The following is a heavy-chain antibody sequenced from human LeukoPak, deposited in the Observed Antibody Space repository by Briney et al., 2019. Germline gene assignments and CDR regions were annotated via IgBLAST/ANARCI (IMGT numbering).Heavy chain of an antibody. CDR2: IYYSGST. V-gene: IGHV4-31*03. CDR3: AGYSGGSYFIADY. CDR1: GGSISSGGYY. D-gene: IGHD1-26*01. J-gene: IGHJ4*02. Sequence: SETLSLTCTVSGGSISSGGYYWSWIRQHPGKGLEWIGYIYYSGSTYYNPSLKSRVTISVDTSKNQFSLKLSSVTAADTAVYYCAGYSGGSYFIADYWGQGTLVTVSS.